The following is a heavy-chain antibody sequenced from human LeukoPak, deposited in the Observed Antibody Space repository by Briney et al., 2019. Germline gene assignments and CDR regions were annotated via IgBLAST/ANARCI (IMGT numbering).Heavy chain of an antibody. Sequence: PSETLSLTCTVSGGSISSGGYYWSWIRQHPGKGLEWIGYIYYSGSTYYNPSLKSRVTISVDTSKNQFSLKLSSVTAADTAVYYCATGTYYYDSSGYNVWGQGTTVTVSS. CDR3: ATGTYYYDSSGYNV. V-gene: IGHV4-31*03. CDR2: IYYSGST. D-gene: IGHD3-22*01. CDR1: GGSISSGGYY. J-gene: IGHJ6*02.